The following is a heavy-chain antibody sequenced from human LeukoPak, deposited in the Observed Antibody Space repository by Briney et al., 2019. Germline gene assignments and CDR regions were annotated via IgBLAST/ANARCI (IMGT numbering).Heavy chain of an antibody. CDR3: VRRGGSDGWGAFDI. J-gene: IGHJ3*02. CDR1: GFTFTDYA. Sequence: PGGSLRLSCAASGFTFTDYAMSWVRQAPEKGLEWISTISDNGGETYYADSVKGRFTISRDNSKNTLSLQMNSLSREDTAIYYCVRRGGSDGWGAFDIWGQGTVVTVSS. D-gene: IGHD5-24*01. V-gene: IGHV3-23*01. CDR2: ISDNGGET.